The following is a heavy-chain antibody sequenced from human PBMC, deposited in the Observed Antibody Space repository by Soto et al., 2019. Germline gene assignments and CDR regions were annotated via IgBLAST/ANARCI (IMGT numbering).Heavy chain of an antibody. CDR2: IYDSGST. CDR1: GGSISSGCYY. J-gene: IGHJ5*02. D-gene: IGHD2-15*01. CDR3: ARHKLAASWAWFDP. Sequence: SEILSLTCTVSGGSISSGCYYWSWIRQHPGKGLEWIGYIYDSGSTNYSPSLKSRVTISVDTSKNQFSLKLSSVTAADTAVYYCARHKLAASWAWFDPWGQGTLVTVSS. V-gene: IGHV4-61*01.